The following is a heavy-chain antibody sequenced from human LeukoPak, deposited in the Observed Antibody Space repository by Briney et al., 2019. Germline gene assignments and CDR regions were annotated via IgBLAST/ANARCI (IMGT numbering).Heavy chain of an antibody. V-gene: IGHV6-1*01. CDR1: GDSVSSNSAA. CDR2: SYYRSKWYN. D-gene: IGHD6-6*01. Sequence: SQTLSLTCAISGDSVSSNSAAWNWIRQSTSRGLEWLGGSYYRSKWYNDYAVSVKSRITINPDTSKNQFSLQLNSVTPEDTAVYYCARGYSSSYSPLEIDYWGQGTLVTVSS. CDR3: ARGYSSSYSPLEIDY. J-gene: IGHJ4*02.